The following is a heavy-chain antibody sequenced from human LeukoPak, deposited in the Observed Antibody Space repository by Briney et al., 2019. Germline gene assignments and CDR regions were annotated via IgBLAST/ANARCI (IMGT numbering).Heavy chain of an antibody. V-gene: IGHV3-23*01. CDR2: ISGGGANT. D-gene: IGHD1-1*01. J-gene: IGHJ4*02. CDR1: GFSFSNSG. CDR3: SKWNGYGDY. Sequence: GGSLRLSCAASGFSFSNSGMSWVRQAPAKGLEWVAGISGGGANTHYADSVKGRFTISRDNSKNTLFLQMNSLRDEDTAIYYCSKWNGYGDYWGQGTLVTLSS.